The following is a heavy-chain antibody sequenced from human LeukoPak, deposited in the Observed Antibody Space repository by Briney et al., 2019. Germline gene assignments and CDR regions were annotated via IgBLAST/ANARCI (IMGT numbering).Heavy chain of an antibody. CDR3: ARDRVTKSYGSGSYPDY. Sequence: GGSLRLSCAASGFTFSSYAMHWVRQAPGKGLEWVAVISYDGSNKYYADSVKGRFTISRDNSKNTLYLQTNSLRAEDTAVYYCARDRVTKSYGSGSYPDYWGQGTLVTVSS. V-gene: IGHV3-30*04. CDR1: GFTFSSYA. CDR2: ISYDGSNK. J-gene: IGHJ4*02. D-gene: IGHD3-10*01.